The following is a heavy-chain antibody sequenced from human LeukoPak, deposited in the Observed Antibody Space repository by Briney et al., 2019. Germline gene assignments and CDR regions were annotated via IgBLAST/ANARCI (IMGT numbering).Heavy chain of an antibody. J-gene: IGHJ5*02. Sequence: KPSETLSLTFTVSGGSISSSSYYWGWIRQPPGKGLEGIGSIYYSGSTYYNPSLKSRVTISVDTSKNQFSLKLSSVTAADTAVYYCARSDNWNYSFWFDPWGQGTLVTVSS. V-gene: IGHV4-39*01. CDR3: ARSDNWNYSFWFDP. CDR1: GGSISSSSYY. D-gene: IGHD1-7*01. CDR2: IYYSGST.